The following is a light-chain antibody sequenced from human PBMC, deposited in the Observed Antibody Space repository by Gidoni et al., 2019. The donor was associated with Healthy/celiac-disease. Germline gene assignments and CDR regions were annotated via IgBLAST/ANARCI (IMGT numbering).Light chain of an antibody. V-gene: IGKV1-39*01. CDR3: QQGYSTPFA. CDR1: QSISSY. Sequence: DIQMTQSPSSLSASVGDRDTITCRASQSISSYLNWYQQKPGKAPKLLIYAASSLKSGVPSRFSGSGSGTDFTLTISSLQPEDFATYYCQQGYSTPFAFGPGTKVDIK. J-gene: IGKJ3*01. CDR2: AAS.